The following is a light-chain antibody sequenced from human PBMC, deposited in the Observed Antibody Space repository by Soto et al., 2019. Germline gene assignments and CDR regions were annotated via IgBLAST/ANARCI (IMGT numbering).Light chain of an antibody. CDR2: GNS. V-gene: IGLV1-40*01. J-gene: IGLJ1*01. Sequence: VLTQPPSVSGAPGQRVTISCPGSSSNIGAGYDVHWYQQLPGTAPKLLIYGNSNRPSGVPDRFSGSKSGTSASLAITGLQAEDEADYYCQSYDSSLSGYVFGTGTKVTVL. CDR3: QSYDSSLSGYV. CDR1: SSNIGAGYD.